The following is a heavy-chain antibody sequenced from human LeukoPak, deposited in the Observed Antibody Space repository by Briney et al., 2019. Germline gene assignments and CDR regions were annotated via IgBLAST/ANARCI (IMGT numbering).Heavy chain of an antibody. Sequence: TGGSLRLSCTASGLTLSNYWMIWVRQDPGKRLQWVAKIKQDGSEKYYVDSVKGRFTISRDNAENSLYLQMNSLRVEDTAVYYCAARSSGNPYFWGQGTLVTVSS. D-gene: IGHD1-26*01. CDR3: AARSSGNPYF. V-gene: IGHV3-7*03. J-gene: IGHJ4*02. CDR1: GLTLSNYW. CDR2: IKQDGSEK.